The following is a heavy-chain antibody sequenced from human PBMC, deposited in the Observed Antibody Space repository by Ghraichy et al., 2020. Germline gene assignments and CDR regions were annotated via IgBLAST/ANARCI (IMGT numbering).Heavy chain of an antibody. Sequence: SETLSLTCAVSGYSITRGYYWGWIRQPPGKGLEWIGTIYHTGNTHYSPSLKSRVTISVDTSKNQFSLKVSSVTAADTAVYYCARDDSSGWYYYWGQGTLVTVSS. CDR2: IYHTGNT. V-gene: IGHV4-38-2*02. J-gene: IGHJ4*02. CDR3: ARDDSSGWYYY. D-gene: IGHD6-19*01. CDR1: GYSITRGYY.